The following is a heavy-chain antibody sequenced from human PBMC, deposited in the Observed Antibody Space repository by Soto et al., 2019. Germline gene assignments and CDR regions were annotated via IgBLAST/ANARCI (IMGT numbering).Heavy chain of an antibody. Sequence: SETLSLTCTVSGGSISSGGYYWSWIRQHPGKGLEWIGYIYYSGSTYYNPSLKSRVTISVDTSKNQFSLKLSSVTAADTAVYYCARELAVVTPNNWFDPWGQGTLVTVCS. CDR3: ARELAVVTPNNWFDP. V-gene: IGHV4-31*03. D-gene: IGHD2-21*02. CDR1: GGSISSGGYY. J-gene: IGHJ5*02. CDR2: IYYSGST.